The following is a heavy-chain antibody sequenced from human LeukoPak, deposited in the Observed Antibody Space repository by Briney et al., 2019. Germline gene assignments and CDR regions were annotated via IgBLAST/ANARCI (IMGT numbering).Heavy chain of an antibody. J-gene: IGHJ5*02. Sequence: GASVKVSCKASGYTFTGYYTHWVRQAPGQGLEWMGWINPNSGGTNYAQKFQGRVTMTRDTSISTAYMELSRLRSDDTAVYYCARDKPPYSSGWYREDWFDPWGQGTLVTVSS. D-gene: IGHD6-19*01. V-gene: IGHV1-2*02. CDR1: GYTFTGYY. CDR2: INPNSGGT. CDR3: ARDKPPYSSGWYREDWFDP.